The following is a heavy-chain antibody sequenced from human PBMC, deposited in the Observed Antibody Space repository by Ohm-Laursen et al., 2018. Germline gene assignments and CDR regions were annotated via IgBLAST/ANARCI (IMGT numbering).Heavy chain of an antibody. J-gene: IGHJ3*02. CDR2: IYTSGST. CDR1: GGSISSYY. Sequence: TLSLTCTVSGGSISSYYWSWIRQPAGKGLEWIGRIYTSGSTNYNPSLKSRVTISVDTSKNQFSLKLSSVTAADTAVYYCARSDSSGYYFRGHAFYIWGQGTIVTVSS. CDR3: ARSDSSGYYFRGHAFYI. V-gene: IGHV4-4*07. D-gene: IGHD3-22*01.